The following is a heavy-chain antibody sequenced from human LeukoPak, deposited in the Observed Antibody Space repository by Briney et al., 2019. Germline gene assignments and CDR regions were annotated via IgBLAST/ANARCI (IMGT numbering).Heavy chain of an antibody. V-gene: IGHV3-30*18. CDR3: AKERGALSGYDG. CDR2: IGTNK. J-gene: IGHJ4*02. CDR1: GFTFRSYG. Sequence: GTSLRLSCAASGFTFRSYGMPWVRQAPGKGLEWVTVIGTNKYYADSVKGRFTISRDNSMNMLYLQMDSLRPEDTAVYYCAKERGALSGYDGWGQGTLVTVSS. D-gene: IGHD5-12*01.